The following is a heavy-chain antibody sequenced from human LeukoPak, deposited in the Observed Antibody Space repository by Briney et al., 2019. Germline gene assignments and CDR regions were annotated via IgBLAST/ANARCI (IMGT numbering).Heavy chain of an antibody. V-gene: IGHV3-21*01. CDR3: ARFRSGWYMDY. CDR1: GFTFSSYS. Sequence: PGGSLRLSCAASGFTFSSYSMNWVRQAPGKGLEWVSSISSSSSYIYYADSVKGRFTISRDNAKNSVYLQMNSLRVEDTAVYYCARFRSGWYMDYWGQGTLVTVSS. CDR2: ISSSSSYI. D-gene: IGHD6-19*01. J-gene: IGHJ4*02.